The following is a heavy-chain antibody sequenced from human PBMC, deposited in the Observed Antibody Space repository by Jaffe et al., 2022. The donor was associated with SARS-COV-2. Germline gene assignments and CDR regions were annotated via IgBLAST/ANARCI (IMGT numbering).Heavy chain of an antibody. D-gene: IGHD6-13*01. V-gene: IGHV1-18*01. CDR2: ISAYNGNT. Sequence: QVQLVQSGAEVKKPGASVKVSCKASGYTFTSYGISWVRQAPGQGLEWMGWISAYNGNTNYAQKLQGRVTMTTDTSTSTAYMELRSLRSDDTAVYYCARDGTSGAAGSLSLYYGMDVWGQGTTVTVSS. CDR3: ARDGTSGAAGSLSLYYGMDV. J-gene: IGHJ6*02. CDR1: GYTFTSYG.